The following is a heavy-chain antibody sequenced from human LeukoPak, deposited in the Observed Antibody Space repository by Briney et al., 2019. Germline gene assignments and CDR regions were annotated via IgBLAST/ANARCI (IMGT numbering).Heavy chain of an antibody. Sequence: GGSLRLSCAASGFTFDDYAMHWVRQAPGKGLEWVSGINWRGDNINYADSVKGRFTISRDNAKNSLYLQMNSLRAEDTALYYCAKGRYSSGWDSFDNWGQGTLVTVSS. CDR3: AKGRYSSGWDSFDN. CDR2: INWRGDNI. V-gene: IGHV3-9*01. D-gene: IGHD6-19*01. CDR1: GFTFDDYA. J-gene: IGHJ4*02.